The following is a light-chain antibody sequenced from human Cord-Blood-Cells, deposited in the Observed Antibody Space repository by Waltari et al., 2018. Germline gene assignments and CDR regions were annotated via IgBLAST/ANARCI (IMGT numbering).Light chain of an antibody. V-gene: IGLV2-23*01. J-gene: IGLJ3*02. CDR3: CSYAGSSTLV. CDR2: EGS. CDR1: SSDVGRYNL. Sequence: QSALTQPASVSGSPGQSITISCTGTSSDVGRYNLASWYQQHPGKAPKLMIYEGSKRPSGVSNRFSVSKSGTTASLTISGLQAEDEADYYCCSYAGSSTLVFGGGTKLTVL.